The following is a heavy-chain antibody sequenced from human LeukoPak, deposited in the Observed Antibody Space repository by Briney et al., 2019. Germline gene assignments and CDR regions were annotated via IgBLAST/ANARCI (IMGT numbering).Heavy chain of an antibody. D-gene: IGHD6-13*01. J-gene: IGHJ4*02. CDR3: ARWSSSWYYFDY. CDR2: ISDSGAST. CDR1: GFTFSSSA. Sequence: GGSLRLSCAASGFTFSSSAMTWVRQAPGKGLEWVSIISDSGASTYYADSVKGRFTISRDNSKNTLYLQMNSLRAEDTAVYYCARWSSSWYYFDYWGQGTLVTVSS. V-gene: IGHV3-23*01.